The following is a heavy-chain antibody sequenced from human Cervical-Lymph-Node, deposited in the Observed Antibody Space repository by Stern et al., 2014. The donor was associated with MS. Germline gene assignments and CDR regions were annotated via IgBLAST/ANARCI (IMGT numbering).Heavy chain of an antibody. V-gene: IGHV4-31*06. CDR3: SQRPVSYDEIYGMDV. CDR2: IYYSGST. J-gene: IGHJ6*02. D-gene: IGHD1-1*01. Sequence: QVQLVESGPGLVKPSQTLSLTCSVSGGSISSGSYYWSWIRQLPGKGLEWIGYIYYSGSTYYNPSLKSRVTISIDTSKNQFSLKLSSVTAADTAVYYCSQRPVSYDEIYGMDVWGQGTTVTVSS. CDR1: GGSISSGSYY.